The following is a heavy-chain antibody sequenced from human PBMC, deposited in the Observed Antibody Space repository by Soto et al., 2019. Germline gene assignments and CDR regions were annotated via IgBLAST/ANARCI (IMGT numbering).Heavy chain of an antibody. CDR3: ARDRPGDEGDAFDI. CDR2: LYSGGST. CDR1: GLTVSSNY. D-gene: IGHD3-10*01. Sequence: EVQLVETGGGLIQPGGSLRLSCAASGLTVSSNYMNWVRQAPGKGLEWVSVLYSGGSTHYAGSVKGRFIISRDNSKNTVYLQMHSLRAEETAVYYCARDRPGDEGDAFDIWGHGTMVTVSS. V-gene: IGHV3-53*02. J-gene: IGHJ3*02.